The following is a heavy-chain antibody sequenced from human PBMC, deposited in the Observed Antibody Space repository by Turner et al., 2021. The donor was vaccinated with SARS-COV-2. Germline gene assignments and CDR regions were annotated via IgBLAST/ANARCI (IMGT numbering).Heavy chain of an antibody. Sequence: QVQLVESGGGLVKPGKSLRLSCAAPGFTFNTYGMHWVRQAPDKGLEWVAFISSGGRTTYHADAVTGRFSISRDDSSNTLFLQMSSLTTEDTGVYYCAREIVASTHAFDFWGQGTLVIISS. V-gene: IGHV3-30*03. D-gene: IGHD3-16*02. J-gene: IGHJ3*01. CDR3: AREIVASTHAFDF. CDR1: GFTFNTYG. CDR2: ISSGGRTT.